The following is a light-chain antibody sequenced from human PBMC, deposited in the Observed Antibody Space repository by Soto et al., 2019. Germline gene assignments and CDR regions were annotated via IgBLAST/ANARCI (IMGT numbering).Light chain of an antibody. Sequence: EIVLTQSPGTLSLSPGERATLSCRASQSVSSTYIAWYQQNPGQAPRLLIYGASNRATGIPDRFSGSGSGTDFTLTISRLEPEDFAVYFCQQYGRSPPFTFGQGTKVELK. CDR1: QSVSSTY. CDR2: GAS. V-gene: IGKV3-20*01. J-gene: IGKJ2*01. CDR3: QQYGRSPPFT.